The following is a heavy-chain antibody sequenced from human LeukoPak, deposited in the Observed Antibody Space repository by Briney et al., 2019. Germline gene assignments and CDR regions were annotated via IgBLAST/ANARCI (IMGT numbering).Heavy chain of an antibody. CDR2: ISSSSSFI. Sequence: KPGGSLRLSCAASGFTFSSFGMHWVRQAPGKGLEWVSSISSSSSFIYYADSVKGRFTISRDNAKNSLYLQMNSLRAEDTAVYYCARDPPLGSCSTISCPHLDYWGQGTLVTVSS. V-gene: IGHV3-21*01. J-gene: IGHJ4*02. CDR1: GFTFSSFG. CDR3: ARDPPLGSCSTISCPHLDY. D-gene: IGHD2-2*01.